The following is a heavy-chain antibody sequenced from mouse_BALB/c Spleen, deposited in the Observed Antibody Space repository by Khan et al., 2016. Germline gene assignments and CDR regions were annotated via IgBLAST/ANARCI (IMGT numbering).Heavy chain of an antibody. J-gene: IGHJ4*01. CDR1: GYSITSDYA. CDR2: ISYSGST. CDR3: ARSDDGDKDAMDY. Sequence: EVKLEESGPGLVKPSQSLSLTCTVSGYSITSDYAWNWIRQFPGNRLEWMGYISYSGSTSYNPSLKSRISITRDTSKNQFFLQLNSVTSEDTATDYCARSDDGDKDAMDYWGQGTSVTVSS. V-gene: IGHV3-2*02. D-gene: IGHD1-1*01.